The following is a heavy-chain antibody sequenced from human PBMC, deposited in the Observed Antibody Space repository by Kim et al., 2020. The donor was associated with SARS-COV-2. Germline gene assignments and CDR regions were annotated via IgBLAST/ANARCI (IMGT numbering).Heavy chain of an antibody. J-gene: IGHJ6*02. D-gene: IGHD3-10*01. CDR1: GFSLSSYE. CDR2: ISSSGTTT. V-gene: IGHV3-48*03. CDR3: ARDVSMFRGIFPYFYGMEV. Sequence: GGSLRLSCTASGFSLSSYEVNWVRQAPGKGLEWVSYISSSGTTTYYGDSVKGRFTVSRDNAKNSLFLQMNNLRAEDTALYYCARDVSMFRGIFPYFYGMEVWGQGTTVTVS.